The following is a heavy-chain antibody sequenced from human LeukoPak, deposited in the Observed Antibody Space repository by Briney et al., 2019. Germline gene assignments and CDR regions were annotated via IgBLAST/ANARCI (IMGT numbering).Heavy chain of an antibody. J-gene: IGHJ4*02. D-gene: IGHD5-18*01. Sequence: GASVKVSCKASGGTFSSYAISWVRQAPGQGLEWMGRIIPIFGTANYAQKFQGRVTITTDESTSTAYMELSRLRSEDTAVYYCARDSGDTAMVPDYWGQGTLVTVSS. CDR1: GGTFSSYA. CDR3: ARDSGDTAMVPDY. CDR2: IIPIFGTA. V-gene: IGHV1-69*05.